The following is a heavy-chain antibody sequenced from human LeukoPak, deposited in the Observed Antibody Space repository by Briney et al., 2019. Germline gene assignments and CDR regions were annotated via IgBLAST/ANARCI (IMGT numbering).Heavy chain of an antibody. CDR3: ARSDYYTVDV. J-gene: IGHJ6*02. V-gene: IGHV3-11*01. CDR2: ISSSGGTT. CDR1: GFVVSSNY. Sequence: GGSLRLSCAASGFVVSSNYMTWIRQPPGKGPEWISYISSSGGTTTYVDSVKGRFTISRDNAKNSLYLQMNSLRADDTAVYYCARSDYYTVDVWGQGTAVTVSS.